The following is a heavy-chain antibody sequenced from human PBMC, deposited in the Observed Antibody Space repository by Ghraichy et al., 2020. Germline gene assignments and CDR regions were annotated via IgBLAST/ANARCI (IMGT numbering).Heavy chain of an antibody. D-gene: IGHD3-9*01. CDR1: GFTFSSYA. V-gene: IGHV3-30-3*01. Sequence: GGSLRLSCAASGFTFSSYAMHWVRQAPGKGLEWVAVISYDGSNKYYADSVKGRFTISRDNSKNTLYLQMNSLRAEDTAVYYCARDGHYDILTGYYNVNIVDPWGQGTLVTVSS. J-gene: IGHJ5*02. CDR3: ARDGHYDILTGYYNVNIVDP. CDR2: ISYDGSNK.